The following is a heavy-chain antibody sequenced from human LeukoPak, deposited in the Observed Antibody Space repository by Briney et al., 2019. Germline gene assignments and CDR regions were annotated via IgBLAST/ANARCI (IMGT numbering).Heavy chain of an antibody. CDR2: ISYDGSNK. CDR1: GFTFSNYA. J-gene: IGHJ3*02. Sequence: PGGSLRLSCAASGFTFSNYAMNWVRQAPGKGLEWVAVISYDGSNKYYADSVKGRFTISRDNSKNTLYLQMNSLRAEDTAVYYCAKDRGYGEGGDAFDIWGQGTMVTVSS. D-gene: IGHD4-17*01. CDR3: AKDRGYGEGGDAFDI. V-gene: IGHV3-30*18.